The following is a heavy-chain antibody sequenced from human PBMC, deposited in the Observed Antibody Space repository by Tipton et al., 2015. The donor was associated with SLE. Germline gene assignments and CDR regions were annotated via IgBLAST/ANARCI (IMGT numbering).Heavy chain of an antibody. CDR3: ARPGGGTRGWYFDL. CDR2: IYPGDSDT. D-gene: IGHD4-23*01. Sequence: VQLVQSGPEVKEPGESLRISCKGSEYIFTNYWIGWVRQMPGKGLEWMGIIYPGDSDTRYSPSFQGQVTISADKSVSTAYLQWSSLKASDTAIYYCARPGGGTRGWYFDLWGRGTLVTVSS. V-gene: IGHV5-51*01. J-gene: IGHJ2*01. CDR1: EYIFTNYW.